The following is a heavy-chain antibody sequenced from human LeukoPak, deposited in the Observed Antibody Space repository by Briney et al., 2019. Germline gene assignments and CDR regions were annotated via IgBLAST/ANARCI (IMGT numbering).Heavy chain of an antibody. CDR3: ATIPSSSWYDYYYYGMDV. CDR1: GFTFSSYG. J-gene: IGHJ6*02. CDR2: ISYDGSNK. Sequence: PGGSLRLSCAASGFTFSSYGMHWVRQAPGKGLEWVAVISYDGSNKYYADSVKGRFTISRDNSKNTLYLQMNSLRAEDTAVYYCATIPSSSWYDYYYYGMDVWGQGTTVTVSS. V-gene: IGHV3-30*03. D-gene: IGHD6-13*01.